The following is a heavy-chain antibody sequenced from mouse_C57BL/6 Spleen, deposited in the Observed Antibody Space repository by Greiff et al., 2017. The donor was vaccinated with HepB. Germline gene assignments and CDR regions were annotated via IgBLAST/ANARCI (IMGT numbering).Heavy chain of an antibody. D-gene: IGHD3-2*02. CDR1: GYTFTSYW. CDR3: ARGGLRLRYFDY. Sequence: VQLQQPGAELVRPGSSVKLSCKASGYTFTSYWMHWVKQRPIQGLEWIGNIDPSDSETHYNQKFKDKATLTVDKSSSTAYMQLSSLTSGDSAVYYCARGGLRLRYFDYWGQGTTLTVSS. J-gene: IGHJ2*01. V-gene: IGHV1-52*01. CDR2: IDPSDSET.